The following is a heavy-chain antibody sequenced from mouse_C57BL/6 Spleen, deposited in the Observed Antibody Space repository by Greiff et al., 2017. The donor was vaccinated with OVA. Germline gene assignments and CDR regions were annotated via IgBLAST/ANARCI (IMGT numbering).Heavy chain of an antibody. CDR2: FTPYDSAT. D-gene: IGHD2-2*01. V-gene: IGHV1-49*01. Sequence: QVQLQQSGAELVRPGSSVKLSCKASGYTFTGCAMHWVKQRPGHGLEWIGSFTPYDSATEYSEKFKGKATLTADTSSSTAYMELSSLTSEDAAVYYCAREGGYAYFDYWGQGTTLTVSS. CDR3: AREGGYAYFDY. J-gene: IGHJ2*01. CDR1: GYTFTGCA.